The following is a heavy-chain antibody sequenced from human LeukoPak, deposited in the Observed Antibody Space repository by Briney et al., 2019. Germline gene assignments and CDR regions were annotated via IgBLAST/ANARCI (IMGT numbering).Heavy chain of an antibody. CDR1: GFTFSTYT. CDR3: ARVGSSYYGSGSYRVFDY. D-gene: IGHD3-10*01. V-gene: IGHV3-48*01. CDR2: ISSSSSTI. J-gene: IGHJ4*02. Sequence: PGGSLRLSCAASGFTFSTYTIHWVRQAPGKGLEWVSYISSSSSTIYYADSVKGRFTISRDNAKNSLYLQMNSLRAEDTAVYYCARVGSSYYGSGSYRVFDYWGQGTLVTVSS.